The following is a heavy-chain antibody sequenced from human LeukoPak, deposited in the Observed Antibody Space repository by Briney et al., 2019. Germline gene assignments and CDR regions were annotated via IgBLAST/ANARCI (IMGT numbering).Heavy chain of an antibody. CDR3: ARSRRDNYYYYCGMDV. V-gene: IGHV3-48*03. CDR1: GFTFSQYV. Sequence: PGGALRLSRAGSGFTFSQYVMPWVRQAAGKGLEWVANICSSDTTIHYADSVKGRFTTARDNARNSLYLQMNSLRAEDTAVYYCARSRRDNYYYYCGMDVWGQGTTVTVSS. D-gene: IGHD5-24*01. CDR2: ICSSDTTI. J-gene: IGHJ6*02.